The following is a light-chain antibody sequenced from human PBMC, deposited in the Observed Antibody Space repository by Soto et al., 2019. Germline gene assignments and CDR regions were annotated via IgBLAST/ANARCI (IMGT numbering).Light chain of an antibody. CDR3: SSYISVNTYV. Sequence: QSALSQPASVSGSPGQSIIISCTGTSSDVGSYNSVSWYQHHPDKAPKLIIYEVTNRPSGVSDRFSGSKSGNTASLTISGLQAEDEADYHCSSYISVNTYVFGTGTKLTVL. V-gene: IGLV2-14*01. CDR2: EVT. J-gene: IGLJ1*01. CDR1: SSDVGSYNS.